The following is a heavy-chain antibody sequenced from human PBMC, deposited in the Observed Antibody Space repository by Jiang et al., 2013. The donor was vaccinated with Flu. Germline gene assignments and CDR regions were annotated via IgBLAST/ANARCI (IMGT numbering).Heavy chain of an antibody. CDR3: ARDPRIVGATKTPGPYYYYGMDV. Sequence: GAEVKKPGSSVKVSCKASGGTFSSYTISWVRQAPGQGLEWMGRIIPILGGTNYAQKFQGRVTMTRDTSISTAYMELSRLRSDDTAVYYCARDPRIVGATKTPGPYYYYGMDVWGQGTTVTVSS. D-gene: IGHD1-26*01. V-gene: IGHV1-2*02. J-gene: IGHJ6*02. CDR2: IIPILGGT. CDR1: GGTFSSYT.